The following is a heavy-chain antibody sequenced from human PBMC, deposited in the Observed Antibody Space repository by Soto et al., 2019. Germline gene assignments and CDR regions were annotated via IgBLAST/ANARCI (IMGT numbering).Heavy chain of an antibody. V-gene: IGHV3-15*01. CDR1: GFNFSNAW. D-gene: IGHD1-26*01. Sequence: GGSLRLSYAASGFNFSNAWMSWVRQAPGKGPEWVGRIKSKTDGGTTDYAAPVKGRFTISRDDSKNTLYLQMNSLKTEDTAVYYCTTEGSIVGAIDAFDIWGQGTMVTVSS. CDR3: TTEGSIVGAIDAFDI. J-gene: IGHJ3*02. CDR2: IKSKTDGGTT.